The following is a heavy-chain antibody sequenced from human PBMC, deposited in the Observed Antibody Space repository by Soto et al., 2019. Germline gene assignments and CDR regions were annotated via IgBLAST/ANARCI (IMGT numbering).Heavy chain of an antibody. CDR2: TSGSGGST. CDR3: AKDLYSSGPEVQYYFDY. Sequence: GGSLRLSCAASGFTFSSYAMSWVRQAPGKGLEWVSATSGSGGSTYYADSVKGRFTISRDNSKNTLYLQMNSLRAEDTAVYYCAKDLYSSGPEVQYYFDYWGQGTLVTVSS. V-gene: IGHV3-23*01. J-gene: IGHJ4*02. D-gene: IGHD6-19*01. CDR1: GFTFSSYA.